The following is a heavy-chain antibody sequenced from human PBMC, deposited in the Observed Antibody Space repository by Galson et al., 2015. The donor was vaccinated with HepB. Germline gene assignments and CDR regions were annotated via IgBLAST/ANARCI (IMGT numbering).Heavy chain of an antibody. Sequence: SLRLSCAASGFTFSSYSMNWVRQAPGKGLEWVSSISSSSSYIYYADSVKDRFTISRDNAKNSLYLQMNSLRAEDTAVYYCARDETALPEMAYFDYWGQGTLVTVSS. CDR1: GFTFSSYS. J-gene: IGHJ4*02. D-gene: IGHD5-24*01. CDR2: ISSSSSYI. CDR3: ARDETALPEMAYFDY. V-gene: IGHV3-21*01.